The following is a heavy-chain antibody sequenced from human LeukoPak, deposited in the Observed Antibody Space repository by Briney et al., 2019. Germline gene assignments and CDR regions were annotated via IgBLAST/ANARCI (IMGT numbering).Heavy chain of an antibody. D-gene: IGHD3-10*01. CDR1: GYTFTSYD. V-gene: IGHV1-8*01. CDR3: ARDRGTARADPQYYYYYYGMDV. J-gene: IGHJ6*02. CDR2: MSPSTGNT. Sequence: ASVKVSCKASGYTFTSYDINWVRQATGQGFEWMGWMSPSTGNTGYAQKFQGRVTMTRYTSVSTAYMELSSLRSEDTAVYYCARDRGTARADPQYYYYYYGMDVWGQGTTVTVSS.